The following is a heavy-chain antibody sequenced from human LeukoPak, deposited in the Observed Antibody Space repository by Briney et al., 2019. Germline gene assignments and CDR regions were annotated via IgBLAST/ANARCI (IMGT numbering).Heavy chain of an antibody. CDR2: IKSSSDGGTT. J-gene: IGHJ3*02. CDR3: ARDRGAYCGGDCYPDI. Sequence: PGGSLRLSCAASGFTSTNTWMTWVRQAPGKGLEWVGRIKSSSDGGTTDYAAPVKGRFTISRDDSKNTLYLQMNSLRAEDTAVYYCARDRGAYCGGDCYPDIWGQGTMVTVSS. CDR1: GFTSTNTW. V-gene: IGHV3-15*01. D-gene: IGHD2-21*02.